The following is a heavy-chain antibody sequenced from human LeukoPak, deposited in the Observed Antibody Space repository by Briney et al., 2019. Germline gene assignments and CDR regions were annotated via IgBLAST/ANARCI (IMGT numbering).Heavy chain of an antibody. Sequence: GGSLRLSCAAPRFTFSSYSMNWVRQAPGKGLEWVSSINSDSSHIYYADSVKGRFTISRDNAKNSLYLQMNSLRAEDTAVYYCARWLQFSETNDAFDIWGQGTMVTVSS. V-gene: IGHV3-21*01. D-gene: IGHD5-24*01. CDR1: RFTFSSYS. J-gene: IGHJ3*02. CDR2: INSDSSHI. CDR3: ARWLQFSETNDAFDI.